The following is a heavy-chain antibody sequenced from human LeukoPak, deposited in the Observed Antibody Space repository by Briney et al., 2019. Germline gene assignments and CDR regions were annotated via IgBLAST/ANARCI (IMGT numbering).Heavy chain of an antibody. V-gene: IGHV3-33*01. J-gene: IGHJ4*02. CDR2: IWYDGSNK. CDR1: GFTFSYYG. Sequence: GGSLRLSCAASGFTFSYYGMHWVRQAPGKGLEWVAVIWYDGSNKYYADSVKGRFTISRDNSKNTLYLQMNSLRAEDTAVYYCARGFPGYSYGYNFDYWGQGTLVTVSS. D-gene: IGHD5-18*01. CDR3: ARGFPGYSYGYNFDY.